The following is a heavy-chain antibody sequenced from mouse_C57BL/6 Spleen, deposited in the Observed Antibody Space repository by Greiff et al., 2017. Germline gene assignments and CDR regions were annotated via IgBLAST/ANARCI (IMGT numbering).Heavy chain of an antibody. V-gene: IGHV5-9-1*02. Sequence: VKLVESGAGLVKPGGSLKLSCEASGFTFSSYAMSWVRQTPEKRLEWVAYISSGGDYIDYADTVKGRFTISRDKSMNTLDLQISIRKSEDTAMYYCTRGTSSSYWGQGTLVTVSA. CDR3: TRGTSSSY. CDR2: ISSGGDYI. J-gene: IGHJ3*01. D-gene: IGHD2-14*01. CDR1: GFTFSSYA.